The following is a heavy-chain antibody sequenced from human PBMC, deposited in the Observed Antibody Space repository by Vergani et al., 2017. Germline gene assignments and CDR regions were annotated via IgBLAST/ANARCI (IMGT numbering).Heavy chain of an antibody. CDR3: AREYRGYKLRRFFDY. V-gene: IGHV3-74*01. Sequence: VQLVESGGGVVQPGRSLRLSCAASGFTFSSYWMHWVRQAPGKGLVWVSRINSDGSSTSYADSVKGRFTISRDNAKNTLYLQMNSLRAEDTAVYYCAREYRGYKLRRFFDYWGQGTLVTVSS. J-gene: IGHJ4*02. D-gene: IGHD5-24*01. CDR2: INSDGSST. CDR1: GFTFSSYW.